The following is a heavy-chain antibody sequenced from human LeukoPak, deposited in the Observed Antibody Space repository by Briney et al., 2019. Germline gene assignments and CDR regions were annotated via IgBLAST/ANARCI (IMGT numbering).Heavy chain of an antibody. J-gene: IGHJ4*02. D-gene: IGHD1-26*01. CDR2: INPNSGGT. V-gene: IGHV1-2*02. CDR3: ASERSEGPSGPLDY. CDR1: GYTFTGYY. Sequence: GASVKVSCKASGYTFTGYYMHWVRQAPGQGLEWMGWINPNSGGTNYAQKFQGRVTMTRDTSISTAYMELRSLRSDDTAVYYCASERSEGPSGPLDYWGQGTLVTVSS.